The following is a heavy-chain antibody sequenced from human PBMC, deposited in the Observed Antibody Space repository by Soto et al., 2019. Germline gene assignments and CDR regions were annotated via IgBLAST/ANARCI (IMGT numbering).Heavy chain of an antibody. Sequence: EVQLVESGGGPVRPGGSLKLSCAASGFNFITYSLSWVRQAPGKGLEWVASISSSAVYIDYADSVKGRFTTSRDNANNSLYLQMNSLRAEDTATYYCVRDGLDYYDTERLYFDKWGQGTLVTVSS. J-gene: IGHJ4*02. V-gene: IGHV3-21*01. D-gene: IGHD3-22*01. CDR3: VRDGLDYYDTERLYFDK. CDR1: GFNFITYS. CDR2: ISSSAVYI.